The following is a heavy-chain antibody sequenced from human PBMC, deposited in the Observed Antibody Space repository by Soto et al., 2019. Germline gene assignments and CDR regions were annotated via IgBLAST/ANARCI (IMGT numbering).Heavy chain of an antibody. J-gene: IGHJ3*02. CDR3: EKVITMVRGAVDAFDI. CDR2: IYSGGST. Sequence: GGSLRLSCAASGFTVSSNYMSWVRQAPGKGLEWVSVIYSGGSTYYADSVKGRFTISRDNSKNTLYLQMNSLRAEDTAVYYCEKVITMVRGAVDAFDIWGQGTMVTVSS. CDR1: GFTVSSNY. D-gene: IGHD3-10*01. V-gene: IGHV3-53*01.